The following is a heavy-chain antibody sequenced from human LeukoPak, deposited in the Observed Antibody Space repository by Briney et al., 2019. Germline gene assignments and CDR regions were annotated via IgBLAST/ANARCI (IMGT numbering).Heavy chain of an antibody. CDR3: AKPVFYTTSSFDY. CDR1: GFTFSSYT. V-gene: IGHV3-23*01. CDR2: ITGSGGSA. J-gene: IGHJ4*02. Sequence: QPGGSLRLSCAASGFTFSSYTMTWVRQAPGKGLEWVSAITGSGGSAYYADSVKGRFIISRDNSKNTLYLQMNSLRAEDTALYYCAKPVFYTTSSFDYWGQGTLVTVSS. D-gene: IGHD6-6*01.